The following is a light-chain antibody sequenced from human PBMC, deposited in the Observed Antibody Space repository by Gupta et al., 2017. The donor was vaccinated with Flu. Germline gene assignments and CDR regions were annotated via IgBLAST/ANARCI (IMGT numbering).Light chain of an antibody. CDR2: GAS. Sequence: EVVLTQSPATLSVSPGERATLSCRASQYISSNLAWYQTKPGQAPMLVISGASTRATGVKARFRASGDGTEFTLTIISRQSEDLAVYYCHQENNGHPPYIFGQGTKVEIK. CDR3: HQENNGHPPYI. V-gene: IGKV3-15*01. CDR1: QYISSN. J-gene: IGKJ2*01.